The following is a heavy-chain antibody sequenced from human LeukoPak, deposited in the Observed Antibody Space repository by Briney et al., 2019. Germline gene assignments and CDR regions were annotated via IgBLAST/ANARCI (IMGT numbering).Heavy chain of an antibody. CDR2: IYYSGST. CDR3: ARLGYCSGGSCYSMDV. J-gene: IGHJ6*02. D-gene: IGHD2-15*01. V-gene: IGHV4-39*07. CDR1: GGSISSSSYY. Sequence: SETLSLTCTVSGGSISSSSYYWGWIRQPPGKGLEWIGSIYYSGSTYYNPSLKSRVTMSLDTSKNQFSLKLSSVTAADTAVYYCARLGYCSGGSCYSMDVWGQGTTVTVSS.